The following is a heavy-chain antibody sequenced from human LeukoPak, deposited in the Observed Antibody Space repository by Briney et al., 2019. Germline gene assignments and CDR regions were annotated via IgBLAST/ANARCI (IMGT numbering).Heavy chain of an antibody. Sequence: GGSLRLSCAASGFTFSSYAMSWVRQAPGKGLEWVSAISGSGGSTYYADPVKGRFTISRDNPKDTLYLQMNSLRAEDTAVFYCAKDSSVFHYDSRNLDYWGQGTLVTVSS. J-gene: IGHJ4*02. CDR1: GFTFSSYA. CDR3: AKDSSVFHYDSRNLDY. V-gene: IGHV3-23*01. D-gene: IGHD3-22*01. CDR2: ISGSGGST.